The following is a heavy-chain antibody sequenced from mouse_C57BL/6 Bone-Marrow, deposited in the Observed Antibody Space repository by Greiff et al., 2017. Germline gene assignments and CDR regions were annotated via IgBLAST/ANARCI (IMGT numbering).Heavy chain of an antibody. CDR1: GYAFSSSW. CDR2: IYPGDGDT. Sequence: LEESGPELVKPGASVKISCKASGYAFSSSWMNWVKQRPGKGLEWIGRIYPGDGDTNYNGKFKGKATLTAAKSSSTAYMQLSSLTSEDSAVYFCARDGGYWDVDVWGTGTTVTVSS. V-gene: IGHV1-82*01. J-gene: IGHJ1*03. D-gene: IGHD2-3*01. CDR3: ARDGGYWDVDV.